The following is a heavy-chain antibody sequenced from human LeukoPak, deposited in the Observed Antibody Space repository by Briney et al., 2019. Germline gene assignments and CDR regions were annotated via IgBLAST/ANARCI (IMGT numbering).Heavy chain of an antibody. V-gene: IGHV4-34*01. CDR2: INHSGST. D-gene: IGHD3/OR15-3a*01. CDR3: ARRILGHDAFDI. CDR1: GGSFSGYY. Sequence: SETLSLTCAVYGGSFSGYYWSWIRQPPGKGLEWIGEINHSGSTNYNPSLKSRVAISVDTSRDQFSLTLSSVTAADTAVYYCARRILGHDAFDIWGQGTMVTVSS. J-gene: IGHJ3*02.